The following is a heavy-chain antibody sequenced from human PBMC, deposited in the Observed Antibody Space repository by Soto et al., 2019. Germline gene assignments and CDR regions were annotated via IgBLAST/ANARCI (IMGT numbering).Heavy chain of an antibody. CDR3: ARDPGLPAF. D-gene: IGHD2-15*01. J-gene: IGHJ4*02. Sequence: QVQLVESGGGLVKPGASLRLSCAASGFIFSDSYMTWIRQAPGKVVEWISYISYSSHDINYADSVKGRFTISRDNAKNSLYRQMTSLRAEDTAGDYCARDPGLPAFRGQGTLVTVSS. V-gene: IGHV3-11*05. CDR2: ISYSSHDI. CDR1: GFIFSDSY.